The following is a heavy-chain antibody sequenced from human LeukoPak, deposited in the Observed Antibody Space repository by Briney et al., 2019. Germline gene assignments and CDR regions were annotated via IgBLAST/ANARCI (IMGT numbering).Heavy chain of an antibody. J-gene: IGHJ4*02. D-gene: IGHD6-19*01. V-gene: IGHV3-21*01. Sequence: PGGSLRLSCAASGFXFSSYSINWVRQAPGKGLEWVSSISSSSSYIYYADSVKGRFTISRDNAKNSLYLQMNSLRAEDTAVYYCARDRRVAVAGSYFDYWGQGTLVTVSS. CDR3: ARDRRVAVAGSYFDY. CDR2: ISSSSSYI. CDR1: GFXFSSYS.